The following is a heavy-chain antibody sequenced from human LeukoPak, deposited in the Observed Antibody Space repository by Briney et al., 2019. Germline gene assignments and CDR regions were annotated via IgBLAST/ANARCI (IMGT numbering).Heavy chain of an antibody. D-gene: IGHD6-19*01. Sequence: GGSLRLSCAASGFTFNTYAIHWVRQAPGKGLEWVAVIWYDGSNKYYAGSVKGRFTISRDNSKNTLYLQMNSLRAEDTAVYYCARVREDSSGWSDYWGQGTLVTVSS. V-gene: IGHV3-33*01. CDR3: ARVREDSSGWSDY. J-gene: IGHJ4*02. CDR2: IWYDGSNK. CDR1: GFTFNTYA.